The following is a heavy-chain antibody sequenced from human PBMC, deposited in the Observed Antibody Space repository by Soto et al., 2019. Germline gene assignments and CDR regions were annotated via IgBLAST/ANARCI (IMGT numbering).Heavy chain of an antibody. V-gene: IGHV4-59*01. D-gene: IGHD5-18*01. Sequence: PSETLSLTCTVSGGSISSYYWSWIRQPPGKGLEWIGYIYYSGSTNYHPSLKSRVTISVDTSKKQFSLKLRSVTAAGTAVYYCAREGVDTAMVQWGQGALVTVSS. J-gene: IGHJ4*02. CDR3: AREGVDTAMVQ. CDR1: GGSISSYY. CDR2: IYYSGST.